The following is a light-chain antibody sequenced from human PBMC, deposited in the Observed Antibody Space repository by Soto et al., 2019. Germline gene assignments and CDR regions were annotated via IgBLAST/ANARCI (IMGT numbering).Light chain of an antibody. CDR3: QSYDSSLSGGI. J-gene: IGLJ2*01. CDR2: GNT. V-gene: IGLV1-40*01. CDR1: SSNIGAHYD. Sequence: QSVLTQPPSVSGAPGQRVTISCTGSSSNIGAHYDVHWYQQLPGTAHKLLIYGNTNRPSGVPDRFSGSKSGTSASLAITGLQAEDEADYYCQSYDSSLSGGIFGGGTKVTVL.